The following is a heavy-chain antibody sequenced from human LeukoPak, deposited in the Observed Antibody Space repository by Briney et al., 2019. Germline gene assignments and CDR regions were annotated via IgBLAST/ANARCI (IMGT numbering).Heavy chain of an antibody. D-gene: IGHD3-22*01. CDR1: GYTFTSYG. V-gene: IGHV1-18*01. CDR2: ISAYNGNT. Sequence: GASVKVSCKASGYTFTSYGISWVRQAPGQGLEWMGWISAYNGNTNYAQKLQGRVTMTTDTSTSTAYMELSSLRSEDTAVYYCARGSDFYDSSGYYSGIDAFDIWGQGAMVTVSS. CDR3: ARGSDFYDSSGYYSGIDAFDI. J-gene: IGHJ3*02.